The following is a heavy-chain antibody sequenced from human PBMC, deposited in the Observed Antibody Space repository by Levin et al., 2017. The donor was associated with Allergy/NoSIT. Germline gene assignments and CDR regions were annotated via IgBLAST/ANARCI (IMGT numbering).Heavy chain of an antibody. J-gene: IGHJ4*02. CDR2: IANGGGST. D-gene: IGHD4-17*01. CDR1: GFTFSTSA. V-gene: IGHV3-23*01. CDR3: AKWLNSVTDY. Sequence: RAGGSLRLSCAASGFTFSTSAMSWVRQAPGKGLEWVSSIANGGGSTFYADSVEGRFTISRDNSKNTLYLQMNSLTPDDTAVYYCAKWLNSVTDYWGQGTLVTVSS.